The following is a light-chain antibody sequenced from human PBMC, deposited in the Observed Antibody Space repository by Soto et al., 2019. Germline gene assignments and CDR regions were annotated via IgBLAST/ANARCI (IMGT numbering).Light chain of an antibody. CDR2: DAS. V-gene: IGKV3D-20*01. J-gene: IGKJ2*01. CDR3: QQYGSSPYT. CDR1: QSVSSSY. Sequence: EIVLTQSPATLSLSPGERATLSCGASQSVSSSYLACYQQKPGLAPRLLMYDASSRATGIPDRFSGSGSGTDFTLTISRLEPEDCAVYYCQQYGSSPYTCGQGTKLEIK.